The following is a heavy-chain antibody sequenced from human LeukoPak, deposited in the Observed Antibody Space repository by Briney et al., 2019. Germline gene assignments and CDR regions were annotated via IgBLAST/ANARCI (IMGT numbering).Heavy chain of an antibody. CDR3: VRAVGVSARGYFDL. CDR2: ITSSSSYI. Sequence: GGSLRLSCAAPGFTFSTYSMNWVRQAPGKGLEWVSSITSSSSYIYYADSVKGRFTISRDNAQNSLYLQMHSLRGEDTAVYYCVRAVGVSARGYFDLWGRGTLVTVSS. V-gene: IGHV3-21*01. J-gene: IGHJ2*01. CDR1: GFTFSTYS. D-gene: IGHD2-8*01.